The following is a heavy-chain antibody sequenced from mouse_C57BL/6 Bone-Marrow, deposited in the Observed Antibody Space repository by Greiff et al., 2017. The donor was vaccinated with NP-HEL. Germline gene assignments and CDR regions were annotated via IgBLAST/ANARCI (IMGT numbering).Heavy chain of an antibody. V-gene: IGHV7-1*01. CDR1: GFTFSDFY. Sequence: EVMLVESGGGLVQSGRSLRLSCATSGFTFSDFYMEWVRQAPGKGLEWIAARRNKANDYTTEYSASVKGRFIVSRDTSQSILYLQMNALRADDTAIYYCARDAGGYYDYWGQGTTLTVSS. J-gene: IGHJ2*01. D-gene: IGHD2-3*01. CDR2: RRNKANDYTT. CDR3: ARDAGGYYDY.